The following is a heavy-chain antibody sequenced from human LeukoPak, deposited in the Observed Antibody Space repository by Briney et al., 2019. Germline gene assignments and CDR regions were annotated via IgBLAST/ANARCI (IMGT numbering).Heavy chain of an antibody. V-gene: IGHV1-18*01. CDR2: ISAYNGNT. CDR1: GYTCTSYG. CDR3: ASSITGTTHPRKNWFDP. J-gene: IGHJ5*02. Sequence: GASVKVSCKASGYTCTSYGISWVRQAPGQGLEWMGWISAYNGNTNYAQKLQGRVTMTTDTSTSTAYMELRSLRSDDTAVYYCASSITGTTHPRKNWFDPWGQGTLVTVSS. D-gene: IGHD1-7*01.